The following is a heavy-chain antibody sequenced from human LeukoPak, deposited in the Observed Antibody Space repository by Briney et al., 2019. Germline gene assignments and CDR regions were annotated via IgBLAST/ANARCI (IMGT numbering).Heavy chain of an antibody. J-gene: IGHJ4*02. D-gene: IGHD6-13*01. CDR2: INSDGSST. CDR3: ARSIAAAGTNY. V-gene: IGHV3-74*01. Sequence: GGSQRLSCAASGFTFSSHRMNWVRQVPGKGLVWVSRINSDGSSTSYADSVKGRFSISRDNAKNTLYLQMNSLRAEDTAVYYCARSIAAAGTNYWGQGTLVTVSS. CDR1: GFTFSSHR.